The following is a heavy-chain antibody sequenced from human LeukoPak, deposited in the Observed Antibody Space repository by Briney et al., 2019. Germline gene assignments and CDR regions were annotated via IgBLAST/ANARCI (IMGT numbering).Heavy chain of an antibody. CDR3: ARRAYSYSSSYYYYYMDV. D-gene: IGHD5-18*01. V-gene: IGHV4-39*01. J-gene: IGHJ6*03. CDR1: GGSISSSSYY. Sequence: PSETLSLTCTVSGGSISSSSYYWGWIRQPPGKGLEWIGSIYYSGSTYYNPSLKSRVTISVDTSKNQFSLKLSSVTAADTAVYYCARRAYSYSSSYYYYYMDVWGKGTTVTVSS. CDR2: IYYSGST.